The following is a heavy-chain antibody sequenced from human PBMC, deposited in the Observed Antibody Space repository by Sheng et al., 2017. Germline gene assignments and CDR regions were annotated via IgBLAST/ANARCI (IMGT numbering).Heavy chain of an antibody. J-gene: IGHJ6*02. V-gene: IGHV3-23*04. CDR1: GFTFTSHW. D-gene: IGHD4-17*01. CDR2: ISGSGGST. Sequence: EVQLVESGGGLVQPGGSLSISCAASGFTFTSHWMNWVRQAPGKGLEWVSAISGSGGSTYYADSVKGRFTISRDNSKNTLYLQMNSLRAEDTAVYYCAKAATVVTKTEYYYYYGMDVWDQGP. CDR3: AKAATVVTKTEYYYYYGMDV.